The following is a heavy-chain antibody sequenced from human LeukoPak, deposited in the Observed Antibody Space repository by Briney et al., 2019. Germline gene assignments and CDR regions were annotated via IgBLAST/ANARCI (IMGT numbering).Heavy chain of an antibody. J-gene: IGHJ4*02. D-gene: IGHD3-10*01. CDR2: IWYDGSNK. CDR1: GFTFSSYG. V-gene: IGHV3-33*06. Sequence: PGRSLRLSCAASGFTFSSYGMHWVRQAPGKGLEWVAIIWYDGSNKYYADSVKGRFTISRDNSKNTLYLQMNSLRAEDTAVYYCAKSIDNWFGESNLFDYWGQGTLVTVSS. CDR3: AKSIDNWFGESNLFDY.